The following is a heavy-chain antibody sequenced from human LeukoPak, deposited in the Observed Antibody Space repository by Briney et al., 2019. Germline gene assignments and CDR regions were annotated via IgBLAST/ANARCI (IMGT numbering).Heavy chain of an antibody. J-gene: IGHJ4*02. Sequence: PSETLSLTCTVSGGSISSYYWSWIRQPPGKGLEWIGYIYYSGSTNYNPSLKSRVTISVDTSKNQFSLKLSSVTAADTAVYYCARARSLWSAYFFDYWGQGTLVTVSS. V-gene: IGHV4-59*01. CDR1: GGSISSYY. CDR2: IYYSGST. D-gene: IGHD3-3*01. CDR3: ARARSLWSAYFFDY.